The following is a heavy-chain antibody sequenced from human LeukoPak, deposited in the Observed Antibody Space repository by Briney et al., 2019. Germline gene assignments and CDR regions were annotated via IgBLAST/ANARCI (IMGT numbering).Heavy chain of an antibody. V-gene: IGHV1-2*02. CDR2: NNPNSGGT. D-gene: IGHD2-2*02. Sequence: ASVKVSCKASGYTFTGYYMHWVRQAPGQGLEWMGWNNPNSGGTNYAQKFQGRVTMTRDTSISTAYMELSRLRSDDTAVYYCARNRRGIVVVPAAIGNWFDPWGQGTLVTVSS. J-gene: IGHJ5*02. CDR3: ARNRRGIVVVPAAIGNWFDP. CDR1: GYTFTGYY.